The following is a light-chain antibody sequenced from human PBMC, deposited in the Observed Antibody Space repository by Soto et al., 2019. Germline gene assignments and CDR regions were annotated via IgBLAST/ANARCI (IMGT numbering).Light chain of an antibody. CDR3: QQYGTSIT. V-gene: IGKV3-20*01. CDR2: GAS. CDR1: QSFSSSY. J-gene: IGKJ5*01. Sequence: EXVXTQXXGTLSLSPGERATLSCRASQSFSSSYLAWYQQKPGQAPRLLIYGASSRATGIPDRFSGSGSGTDFTLTISRLEPEDFAVYYCQQYGTSITFGQGTRLEI.